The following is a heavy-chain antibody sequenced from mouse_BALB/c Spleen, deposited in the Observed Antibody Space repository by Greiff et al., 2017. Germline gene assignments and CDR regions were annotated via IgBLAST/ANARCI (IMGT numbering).Heavy chain of an antibody. Sequence: VKLMESGPGILQPSQTLSLTCSFSGFSLSTSGMGVGWIRQPSGKGLEWLAHIWWDDDKRYNPALKSRLTISKDTSSNQVFLKIASVDTADTATYYCARMGGRQAWFAYWGQGTLVTVSA. CDR1: GFSLSTSGMG. D-gene: IGHD3-2*02. CDR3: ARMGGRQAWFAY. CDR2: IWWDDDK. J-gene: IGHJ3*01. V-gene: IGHV8-8*01.